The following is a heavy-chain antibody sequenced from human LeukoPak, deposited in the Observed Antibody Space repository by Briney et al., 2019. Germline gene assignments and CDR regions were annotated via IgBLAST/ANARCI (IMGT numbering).Heavy chain of an antibody. D-gene: IGHD2-15*01. Sequence: GGSLRLSCAASGFTFSSYAMPWVRQAPGKGREGVAVISYDGSNKYYADSVKGRFTVSRDNAQNSLYLQMNSLRVEDTAVYYCARVLETDCTGGSCYSGLDYWGQGTLVTVSS. CDR1: GFTFSSYA. CDR2: ISYDGSNK. CDR3: ARVLETDCTGGSCYSGLDY. J-gene: IGHJ4*02. V-gene: IGHV3-30*04.